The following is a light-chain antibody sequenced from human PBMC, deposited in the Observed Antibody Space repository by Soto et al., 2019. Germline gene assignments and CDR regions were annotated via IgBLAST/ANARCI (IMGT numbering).Light chain of an antibody. J-gene: IGKJ5*01. CDR3: QQFRSFPIT. Sequence: DIQMTQSPSSLSASVGDRVTITCRASQDIGSHLAWYQQKPEKAPKSLIYFASTLQSGVPSRFSASGSGTDFTLPISSLQPEDFATYYCQQFRSFPITFGQGTRLQ. CDR2: FAS. V-gene: IGKV1D-16*01. CDR1: QDIGSH.